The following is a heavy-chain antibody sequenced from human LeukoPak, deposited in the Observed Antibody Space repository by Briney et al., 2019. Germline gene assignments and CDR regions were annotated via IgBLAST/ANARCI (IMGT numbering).Heavy chain of an antibody. CDR3: AKGQERESRLDS. CDR2: IRHSDGNT. D-gene: IGHD1-1*01. J-gene: IGHJ4*02. Sequence: PGGSLRLSCAASGFTFNIYTMYWVRQAPGKGLEWVSGIRHSDGNTYYADSVKGRFTISSGKSKNTLFLQMNSLRAEDTALYYCAKGQERESRLDSWGQGTLVTVSS. CDR1: GFTFNIYT. V-gene: IGHV3-23*01.